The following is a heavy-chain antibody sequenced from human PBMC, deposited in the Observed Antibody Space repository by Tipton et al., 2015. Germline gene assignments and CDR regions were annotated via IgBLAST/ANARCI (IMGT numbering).Heavy chain of an antibody. V-gene: IGHV6-1*01. CDR1: GDSVSSNSAT. Sequence: GLVKPSQTLLFTCAISGDSVSSNSATWNWIRQSPSRGLEWLGRTYYRSKWYTDYAVSVKSRITVDPDTSKNQFFLQLNSVTPEDTAVYYCAGARWSRLVTAYYYGMDVWGQGTTVTVSS. CDR2: TYYRSKWYT. D-gene: IGHD3-3*01. CDR3: AGARWSRLVTAYYYGMDV. J-gene: IGHJ6*02.